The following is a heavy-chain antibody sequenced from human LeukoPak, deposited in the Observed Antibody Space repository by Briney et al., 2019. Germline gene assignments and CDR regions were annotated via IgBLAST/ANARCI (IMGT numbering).Heavy chain of an antibody. V-gene: IGHV3-49*03. CDR2: IRGKAYGGTT. CDR3: SRRGSGSQYKSFDY. J-gene: IGHJ4*02. CDR1: GFTFGDYA. Sequence: GGSLRLSCIGFGFTFGDYAMSWFRQAPGKGLEWVGFIRGKAYGGTTEYAASMEGRFTISRDDSKSIAYLQMDSLKTEDAAVYYCSRRGSGSQYKSFDYWGQGTLVTVSS. D-gene: IGHD1-26*01.